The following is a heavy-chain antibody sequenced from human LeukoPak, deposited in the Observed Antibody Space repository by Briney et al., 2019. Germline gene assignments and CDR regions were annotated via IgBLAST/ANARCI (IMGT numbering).Heavy chain of an antibody. Sequence: GESLKISCAASGFTFSSYAMSWVRQAPGKGLEWVSAISGSGGSTYYADSVKGRFTISRDNSKNTLYLQMNSLRAEDTAVYHCAKGTGTTPRGYYYYMDVWGKGTTVTVSS. CDR1: GFTFSSYA. D-gene: IGHD1-7*01. CDR2: ISGSGGST. J-gene: IGHJ6*03. V-gene: IGHV3-23*01. CDR3: AKGTGTTPRGYYYYMDV.